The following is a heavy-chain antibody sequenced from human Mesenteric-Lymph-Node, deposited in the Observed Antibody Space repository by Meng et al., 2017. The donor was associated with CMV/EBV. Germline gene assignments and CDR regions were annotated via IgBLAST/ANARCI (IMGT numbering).Heavy chain of an antibody. J-gene: IGHJ3*02. V-gene: IGHV3-30*02. Sequence: GGSLRLSCVVSGFSFSDYVLHWVRQAPGKGLEWVALAPNDGSYRYYLDSVKGRFTISRDNSKNTLYLQMNSLRAEDTAVYYCAKVARYTYTARELLGTAFDIWGQGTMVTVSS. CDR2: APNDGSYR. D-gene: IGHD1-26*01. CDR1: GFSFSDYV. CDR3: AKVARYTYTARELLGTAFDI.